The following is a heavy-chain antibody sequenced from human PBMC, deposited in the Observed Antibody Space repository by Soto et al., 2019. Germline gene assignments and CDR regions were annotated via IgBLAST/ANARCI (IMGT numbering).Heavy chain of an antibody. CDR1: GFTFSSYA. D-gene: IGHD1-26*01. CDR2: ISGSGGST. J-gene: IGHJ4*02. CDR3: ARRGSGSYYDY. V-gene: IGHV3-23*01. Sequence: EVQLLESGGGLVQPGGSLRLSCAASGFTFSSYAMRWVRQAPGKGLEWVSAISGSGGSTYYADSVKGRFTISRDNPTNTVYLQMTSLRGEDAAVYYGARRGSGSYYDYWGQGTLVTVSS.